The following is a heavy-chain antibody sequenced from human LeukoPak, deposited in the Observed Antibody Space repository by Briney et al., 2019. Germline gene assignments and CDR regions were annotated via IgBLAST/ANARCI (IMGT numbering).Heavy chain of an antibody. V-gene: IGHV3-23*01. CDR2: ISGSGGST. CDR3: AQTLTGSYYMDV. Sequence: GGSLRLSCAASGFTFSSYAMSWVRQAPGKGLEWVSAISGSGGSTYYADSVKGRFTISRYNSKNTLYLQMNSLRAEDTAVYYCAQTLTGSYYMDVWGKGTTVTVSS. CDR1: GFTFSSYA. J-gene: IGHJ6*03. D-gene: IGHD7-27*01.